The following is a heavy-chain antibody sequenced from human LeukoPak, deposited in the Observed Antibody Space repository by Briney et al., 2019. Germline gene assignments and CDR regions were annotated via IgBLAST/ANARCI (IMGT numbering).Heavy chain of an antibody. Sequence: PGGSLRLSCAASGFTFSSYAMSWVRQAPGKGLEWISYIGISSGNTKYADSVKGRFTISGDKAKNSLYLQMNSLRVEDTAVYYCARDTKYAFDNWGQGILVTVSS. CDR3: ARDTKYAFDN. J-gene: IGHJ4*02. CDR2: IGISSGNT. V-gene: IGHV3-48*01. D-gene: IGHD2-2*01. CDR1: GFTFSSYA.